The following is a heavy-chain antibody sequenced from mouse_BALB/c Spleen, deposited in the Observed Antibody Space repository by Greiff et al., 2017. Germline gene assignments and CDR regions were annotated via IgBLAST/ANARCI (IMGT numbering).Heavy chain of an antibody. CDR1: GFTFSSYA. Sequence: EVQRVESGGGLVKPGGSLKLSCAASGFTFSSYAMSWVRQTPEKRLEWVASISSGGSTYYPDSVKGRFTISRDNARNILYLQMSSLRSEDTAMYYCARDLAWFAYWGQGTLVTVSA. CDR3: ARDLAWFAY. J-gene: IGHJ3*01. V-gene: IGHV5-6-5*01. CDR2: ISSGGST.